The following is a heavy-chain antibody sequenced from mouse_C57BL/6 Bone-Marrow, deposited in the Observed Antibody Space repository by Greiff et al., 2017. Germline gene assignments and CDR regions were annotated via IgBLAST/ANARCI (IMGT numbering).Heavy chain of an antibody. D-gene: IGHD2-1*01. CDR1: GYTFTSYW. Sequence: VQLQQPGAELVKPGASVKLSCKASGYTFTSYWMQWVQQRPGKGLEWVGEIDPSDSSTNYTQKFKGRATLTGDTSSSTAYLQLSSLTSEDSAVYYCAREDICCGNYPLDYWGQGTTLTVSS. J-gene: IGHJ2*01. CDR3: AREDICCGNYPLDY. V-gene: IGHV1-50*01. CDR2: IDPSDSST.